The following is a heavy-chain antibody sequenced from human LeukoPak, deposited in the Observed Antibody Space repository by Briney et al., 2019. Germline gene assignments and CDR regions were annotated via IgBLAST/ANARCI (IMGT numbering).Heavy chain of an antibody. D-gene: IGHD6-6*01. CDR3: AKSRAEYHDALDI. J-gene: IGHJ3*02. CDR2: LSYDGNNK. V-gene: IGHV3-30-3*02. CDR1: GFTFSNYG. Sequence: GRSPRLSCAASGFTFSNYGLHWVRQAPGKGLECVAILSYDGNNKYYAESVEGRFTISRDSSKKTLYLQMNSLRSEDTAVYYCAKSRAEYHDALDIWGQGTLVTVSS.